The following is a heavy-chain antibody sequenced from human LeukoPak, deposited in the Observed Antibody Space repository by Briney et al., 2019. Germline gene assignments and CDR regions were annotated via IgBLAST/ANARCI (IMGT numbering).Heavy chain of an antibody. CDR2: IHSGGNYI. J-gene: IGHJ4*02. CDR3: TREWNSRATFDY. V-gene: IGHV3-21*05. Sequence: PGGSLRLSCRASASGDVLSSHIMNRVRQAPGKGLEWISYIHSGGNYIFDAASVKGQFTVSRDNARNSLYLQMNSLRVEDPAMYYCTREWNSRATFDYWGQGTLVTVSS. CDR1: ASGDVLSSHI. D-gene: IGHD1-1*01.